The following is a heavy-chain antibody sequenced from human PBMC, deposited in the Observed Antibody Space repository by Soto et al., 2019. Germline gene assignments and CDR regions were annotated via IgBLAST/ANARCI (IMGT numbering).Heavy chain of an antibody. CDR1: GASISSSSYY. V-gene: IGHV4-39*07. D-gene: IGHD2-21*02. Sequence: SETLSLTCTVSGASISSSSYYWGWIRQPPGKGLEYIGNIYYSGSTYYNPSLKSRVTISVDTSKNQFSLKLSSVTAADTAVYYCARAYCGGDFMNYYYYGMDVWGQGTTVTVSS. CDR3: ARAYCGGDFMNYYYYGMDV. CDR2: IYYSGST. J-gene: IGHJ6*02.